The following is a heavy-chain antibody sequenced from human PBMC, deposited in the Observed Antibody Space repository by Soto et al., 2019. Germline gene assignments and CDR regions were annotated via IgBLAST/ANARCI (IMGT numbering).Heavy chain of an antibody. CDR2: ISYDGSNK. Sequence: QVQLVESGGGVVQPGRSLRLSCAASGFTFSSYGMHWVRQAPGKGLEWVAVISYDGSNKYYADSVKGRFTISRDNSKNTLYLQMNSLRAEDTAVYYWAKGLAVAGADYWGQGTLVTVSS. J-gene: IGHJ4*02. CDR3: AKGLAVAGADY. CDR1: GFTFSSYG. D-gene: IGHD6-19*01. V-gene: IGHV3-30*18.